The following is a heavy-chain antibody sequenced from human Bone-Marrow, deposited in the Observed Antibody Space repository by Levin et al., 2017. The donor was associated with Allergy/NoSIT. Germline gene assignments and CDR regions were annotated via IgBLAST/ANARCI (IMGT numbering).Heavy chain of an antibody. D-gene: IGHD3-10*01. CDR2: MNPNSGNT. Sequence: GESLKISCKASGYTFTSYDINWVRQATGQGLEWMGWMNPNSGNTCYAQKFQGRVTMTRNTSISTAYMELSSLRSEDTAVYYCARGTSTSDFDYWGQGTLVTVSS. CDR1: GYTFTSYD. V-gene: IGHV1-8*01. CDR3: ARGTSTSDFDY. J-gene: IGHJ4*02.